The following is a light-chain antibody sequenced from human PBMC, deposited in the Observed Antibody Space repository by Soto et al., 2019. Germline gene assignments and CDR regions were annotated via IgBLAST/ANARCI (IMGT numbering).Light chain of an antibody. Sequence: QLVLTQPPSVSGAPGQRVTISCTGSSSNIGAVFDVHWNQQVPGTAPKLLIYENTKRPSGVPDRFSGSKSGTSASLARTGLQAEDEADYYCQSYDSGLSGWLFGGGTKLTVL. CDR2: ENT. CDR3: QSYDSGLSGWL. V-gene: IGLV1-40*01. CDR1: SSNIGAVFD. J-gene: IGLJ2*01.